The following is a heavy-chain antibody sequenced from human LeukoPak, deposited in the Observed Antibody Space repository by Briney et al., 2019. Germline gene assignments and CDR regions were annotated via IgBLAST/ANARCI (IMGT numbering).Heavy chain of an antibody. CDR1: GFTFSTYW. D-gene: IGHD4-17*01. V-gene: IGHV3-74*01. Sequence: GGSLRLACAASGFTFSTYWMHWVRQASGKGLVWVARIHSGGSTTSYADSVKGRFTISRDNAKNLLYLDMNSLRAEDTAVYYCARGHTAVTRHFDFWGQGTLVTVSS. CDR2: IHSGGSTT. CDR3: ARGHTAVTRHFDF. J-gene: IGHJ4*02.